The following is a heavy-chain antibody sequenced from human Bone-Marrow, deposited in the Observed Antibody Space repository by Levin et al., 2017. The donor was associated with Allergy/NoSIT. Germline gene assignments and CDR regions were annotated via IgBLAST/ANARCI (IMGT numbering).Heavy chain of an antibody. CDR1: GFGFSAFW. CDR3: ARGQYYGMDV. V-gene: IGHV3-74*01. J-gene: IGHJ6*02. CDR2: INGGGRTT. Sequence: PGGSLRLSCVASGFGFSAFWMYWVRQTPGKGLVWVSTINGGGRTTSYADSAEGRFTVSRDNAMNTLYLQMTSLRAEDTALYYCARGQYYGMDVWGQGATVTVSS.